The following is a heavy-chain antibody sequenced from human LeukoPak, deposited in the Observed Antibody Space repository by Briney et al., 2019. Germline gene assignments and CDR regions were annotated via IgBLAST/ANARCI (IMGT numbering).Heavy chain of an antibody. Sequence: PSQTLSLTCTVSGGSISGGGYYWNWIRPHPGQGLEWIGYIYYTGRTFYHPSLKSRVTMSVDTSKNQFSLRLSSVTAADTAVYYCARGYCTTTSCYFPLTGFDPWGQGTLVTVSS. V-gene: IGHV4-31*03. CDR1: GGSISGGGYY. D-gene: IGHD2-2*01. CDR2: IYYTGRT. J-gene: IGHJ5*02. CDR3: ARGYCTTTSCYFPLTGFDP.